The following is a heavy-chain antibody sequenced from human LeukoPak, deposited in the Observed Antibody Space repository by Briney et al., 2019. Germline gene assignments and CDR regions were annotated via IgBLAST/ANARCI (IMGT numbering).Heavy chain of an antibody. Sequence: SETLSLTCTVSGGSITSGDYYWSWIRQPPGKGLEWIGYIYNSRNTYYNPSLKSRVTISEDTSKNQFSLKLNSVTAADTAMYFCVRQRGYCSGGSCYPLWRWFDPWGQGILVTVSS. D-gene: IGHD2-15*01. CDR3: VRQRGYCSGGSCYPLWRWFDP. J-gene: IGHJ5*02. V-gene: IGHV4-30-4*01. CDR1: GGSITSGDYY. CDR2: IYNSRNT.